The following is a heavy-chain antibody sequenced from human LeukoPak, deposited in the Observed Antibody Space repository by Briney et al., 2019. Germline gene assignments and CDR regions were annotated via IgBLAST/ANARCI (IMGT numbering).Heavy chain of an antibody. CDR3: ARKGPNGSGKVKY. V-gene: IGHV4-34*01. Sequence: SETLSLTCAVYGGSFSGYYWNWIRQPPGKGLEWIGEVDHSGSANYNPSLKSRVTMSVDTSKNQFSLKLTSVTAADTAVYYCARKGPNGSGKVKYWGQGTPVSVSS. D-gene: IGHD3-10*01. J-gene: IGHJ4*02. CDR1: GGSFSGYY. CDR2: VDHSGSA.